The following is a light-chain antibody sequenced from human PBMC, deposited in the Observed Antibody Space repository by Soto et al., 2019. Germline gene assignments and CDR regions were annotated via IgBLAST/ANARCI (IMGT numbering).Light chain of an antibody. Sequence: QSPLTQPASVSGSPGQSITISCTGSSSNIGADFGVHWYQQLPGAAPKLVIFVNTNRPSGVPDRFSGSKSGTSASLAITGLQAEDEADYYCQSYDRSLSGWVFGTGTKLTVL. CDR3: QSYDRSLSGWV. CDR2: VNT. V-gene: IGLV1-40*01. J-gene: IGLJ3*02. CDR1: SSNIGADFG.